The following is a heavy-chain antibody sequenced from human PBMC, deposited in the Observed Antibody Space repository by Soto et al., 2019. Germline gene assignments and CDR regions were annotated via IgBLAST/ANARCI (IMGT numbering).Heavy chain of an antibody. CDR1: GFTFTSSA. CDR3: AAPFDILTGYYYYYYGMDV. CDR2: IVVGSGNT. D-gene: IGHD3-9*01. V-gene: IGHV1-58*01. J-gene: IGHJ6*02. Sequence: ASVKVSCKASGFTFTSSAVQWVRQARGQRLEWIGWIVVGSGNTNYAQKFQERVTITRDMSTSTAYMELSSLRSEDTAVYYCAAPFDILTGYYYYYYGMDVWGQGTTVTVSS.